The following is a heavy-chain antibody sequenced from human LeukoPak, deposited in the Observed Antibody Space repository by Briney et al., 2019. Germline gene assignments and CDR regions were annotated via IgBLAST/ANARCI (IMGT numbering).Heavy chain of an antibody. V-gene: IGHV5-51*01. J-gene: IGHJ6*02. Sequence: GESLKISCKGFGYSFTTFWIGWVRQMPGKGLEWMGIIYPGDSDTRYSPSFQGQVTISADKSISTAYLQWSSLKASDTAMYYCARGRNDYYDSSGYVGYYYGMDVWGQGTTVTVSS. CDR1: GYSFTTFW. CDR2: IYPGDSDT. CDR3: ARGRNDYYDSSGYVGYYYGMDV. D-gene: IGHD3-22*01.